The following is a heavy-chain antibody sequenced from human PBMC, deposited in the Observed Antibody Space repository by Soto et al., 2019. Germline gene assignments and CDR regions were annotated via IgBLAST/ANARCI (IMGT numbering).Heavy chain of an antibody. CDR3: ARDHDYYDSSGYYGGGFFDY. CDR2: IYYSGST. D-gene: IGHD3-22*01. CDR1: GGSISSGGYY. V-gene: IGHV4-31*03. Sequence: SETLSLTCTVSGGSISSGGYYWSWIRQHPGKGLEWIGYIYYSGSTYYNPSLKSRVTISVDTSKNQFALKLSSVTAADTAVYYCARDHDYYDSSGYYGGGFFDYWGQGTLVTVSS. J-gene: IGHJ4*02.